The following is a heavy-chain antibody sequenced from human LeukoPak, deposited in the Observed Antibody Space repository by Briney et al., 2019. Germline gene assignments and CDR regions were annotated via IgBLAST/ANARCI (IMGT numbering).Heavy chain of an antibody. Sequence: SETLSLTCAVSGGSISSGGYYWSWIRQPPGKGLEWIGYIYYSGSTNYNPSLKSRVTISVDTSKNQFSLKLSSVAAADTAVYYCARGPHCNNGVCYYFDAWGQGTLVTVSS. CDR3: ARGPHCNNGVCYYFDA. CDR1: GGSISSGGYY. V-gene: IGHV4-61*08. J-gene: IGHJ4*02. CDR2: IYYSGST. D-gene: IGHD2-8*01.